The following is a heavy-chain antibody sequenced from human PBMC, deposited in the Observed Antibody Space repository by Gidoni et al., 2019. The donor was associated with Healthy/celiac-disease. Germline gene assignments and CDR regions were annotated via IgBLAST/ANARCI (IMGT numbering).Heavy chain of an antibody. V-gene: IGHV3-21*01. CDR2: ISSSSSYI. Sequence: EVQLVESGGGLVKPGGPLRLSCAASGSTSSSYSMNWVRQAPGKGLEWVSSISSSSSYICYAASVKGRFTISRDNAKNSLYLQMNSLRAEDTAVYYCARDNDFWSGYYTPVNFDYWGQGTLVTVSS. CDR1: GSTSSSYS. CDR3: ARDNDFWSGYYTPVNFDY. D-gene: IGHD3-3*01. J-gene: IGHJ4*02.